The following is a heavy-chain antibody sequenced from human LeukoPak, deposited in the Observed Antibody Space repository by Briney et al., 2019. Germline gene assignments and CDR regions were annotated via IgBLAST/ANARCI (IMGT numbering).Heavy chain of an antibody. D-gene: IGHD3-10*01. CDR1: GGSFSGYY. J-gene: IGHJ6*04. Sequence: SETLSLTCAVYGGSFSGYYWSWIRQPPGKGLEWIGEINHSGSTNYNPSLKSRVTISVDTSKNQFSLKLSSVTAADTAVYYCARGRGGTMVRGAPYYYYGMDVWGKGTTVTVSS. CDR3: ARGRGGTMVRGAPYYYYGMDV. V-gene: IGHV4-34*01. CDR2: INHSGST.